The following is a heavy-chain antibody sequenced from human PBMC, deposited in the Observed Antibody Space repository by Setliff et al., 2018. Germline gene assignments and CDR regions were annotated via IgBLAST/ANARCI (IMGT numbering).Heavy chain of an antibody. J-gene: IGHJ4*02. Sequence: PSETLSLTCSVSGDSINSGTYYWSWIRQPAGKGLEWIGRIYTSGSTNYNPSLKSRVTISVDTSKNQFSLKLSSVTAADTAVYYCARGPVMIVATGYFDYWGQGTLVTVSS. D-gene: IGHD3-22*01. CDR3: ARGPVMIVATGYFDY. CDR2: IYTSGST. CDR1: GDSINSGTYY. V-gene: IGHV4-61*02.